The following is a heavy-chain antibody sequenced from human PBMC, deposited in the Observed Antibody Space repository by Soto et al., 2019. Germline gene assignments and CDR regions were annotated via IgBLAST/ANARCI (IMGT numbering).Heavy chain of an antibody. D-gene: IGHD3-3*01. CDR1: GFTFGDYA. CDR3: SMECYEFCSRCYYLAV. CDR2: IRSKAYGGTT. Sequence: GGSLRLSCTASGFTFGDYAMSWFRQAPGKGLEWVGFIRSKAYGGTTEYAASVKGRFTISRDDSKSIAYLQMNSLKTEDTAVNYCSMECYEFCSRCYYLAVRGRRTTVSVSS. J-gene: IGHJ6*03. V-gene: IGHV3-49*03.